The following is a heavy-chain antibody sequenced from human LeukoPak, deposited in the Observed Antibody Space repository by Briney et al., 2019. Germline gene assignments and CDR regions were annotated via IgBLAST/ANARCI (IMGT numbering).Heavy chain of an antibody. CDR2: ISYDGSNK. D-gene: IGHD3-3*01. CDR1: GFTFSSYA. CDR3: AKVQEDYYDFWSGFDY. J-gene: IGHJ4*02. V-gene: IGHV3-30-3*01. Sequence: SGGPLRLSCAASGFTFSSYAMHWVRQAPGKGLEWVAVISYDGSNKYYADSVKGRFTISRDNSKNTLYLQMNSLRAEDTAVYYCAKVQEDYYDFWSGFDYWGQGTLVTVSS.